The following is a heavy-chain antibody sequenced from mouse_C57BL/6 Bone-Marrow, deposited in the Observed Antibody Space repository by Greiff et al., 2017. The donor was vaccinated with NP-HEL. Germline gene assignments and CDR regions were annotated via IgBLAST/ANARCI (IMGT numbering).Heavy chain of an antibody. Sequence: VQLQQPGAELVKPGASVKLSCKASGYTFTTYWMQWVKQRPGQGLEWIGEIDPSDSYTNYNQKFKGKATLTVDTSSSTAYMQLSSLTSEDSAVYYCARKAYYGRSYEFAYCGQGTLVTVSA. D-gene: IGHD1-1*01. J-gene: IGHJ3*01. CDR3: ARKAYYGRSYEFAY. CDR1: GYTFTTYW. CDR2: IDPSDSYT. V-gene: IGHV1-50*01.